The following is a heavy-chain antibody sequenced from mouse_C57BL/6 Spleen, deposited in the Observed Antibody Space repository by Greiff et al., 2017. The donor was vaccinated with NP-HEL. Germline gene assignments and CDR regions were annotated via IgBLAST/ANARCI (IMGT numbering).Heavy chain of an antibody. CDR3: ARDDYVGGPYAMDY. CDR2: IDPNSGGT. D-gene: IGHD2-4*01. J-gene: IGHJ4*01. V-gene: IGHV1-72*01. Sequence: QVQLKQPGAELVRPGSSVKLSCKASGYTFTSYWMHWVKQRPGRGLEWIGRIDPNSGGTKYNEKFKSKATLTVDKPSSTAYMQRSSLTSEDSAVYYCARDDYVGGPYAMDYWGQGTSVTVSS. CDR1: GYTFTSYW.